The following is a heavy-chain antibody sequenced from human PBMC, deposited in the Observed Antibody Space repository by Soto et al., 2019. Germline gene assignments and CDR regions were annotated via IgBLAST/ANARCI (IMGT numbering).Heavy chain of an antibody. Sequence: PGGALRLSCAASGFTFSNAWMNWVRQAPGKGLEWVGRIKSKTDGGTTDYAAPVKGRFTISRDDSKNTLYLQMNSLKTEDTAVYYCTTATWLHLYWYFDLWGRGTLVTVSS. CDR1: GFTFSNAW. J-gene: IGHJ2*01. CDR3: TTATWLHLYWYFDL. D-gene: IGHD5-12*01. CDR2: IKSKTDGGTT. V-gene: IGHV3-15*07.